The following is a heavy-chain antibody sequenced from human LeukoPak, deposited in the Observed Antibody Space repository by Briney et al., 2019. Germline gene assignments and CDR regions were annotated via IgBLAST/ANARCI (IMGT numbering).Heavy chain of an antibody. D-gene: IGHD2-8*01. V-gene: IGHV3-21*01. CDR1: GFTFSSYS. J-gene: IGHJ3*02. Sequence: GGSLRLSCAASGFTFSSYSMNWVRQAPGKGLEWVSFISSSTSYISYADSVKGRFTISRDNAKSSLWLQMDSLRAEDTAVYYCARATNGRFDIWGQGTMVAVSS. CDR2: ISSSTSYI. CDR3: ARATNGRFDI.